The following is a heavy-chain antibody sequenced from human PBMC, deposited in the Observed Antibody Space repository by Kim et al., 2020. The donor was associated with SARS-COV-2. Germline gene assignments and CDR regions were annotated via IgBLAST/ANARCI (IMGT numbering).Heavy chain of an antibody. CDR3: ARGLADTNSGSYYNVQSAEYYYYYGMDV. V-gene: IGHV4-34*01. CDR1: GGSFSGYY. CDR2: INHSGST. J-gene: IGHJ6*02. D-gene: IGHD3-10*01. Sequence: SETLSLTCAVYGGSFSGYYWSWIRQPPGKGLEWIGEINHSGSTNYNPSLKSRVTISVDTSKNQFSLKLSSVTAADTAVYYCARGLADTNSGSYYNVQSAEYYYYYGMDVWGQGTTVTVSS.